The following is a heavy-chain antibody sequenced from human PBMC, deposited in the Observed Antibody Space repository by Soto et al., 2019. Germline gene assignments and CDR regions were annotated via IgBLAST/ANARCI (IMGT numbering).Heavy chain of an antibody. Sequence: QVQLVQSGAEVKKPGSSVKLSCKASGYNFFAYYIYWVRQAPGQGPEWMGMVNPSSGATNYAQKFQGRVTVTRGTSTSTAYLELSSLRSEDAAVYYCAKYCGGDCRHFDAWGQGTLVTVSS. CDR3: AKYCGGDCRHFDA. CDR2: VNPSSGAT. D-gene: IGHD2-21*02. J-gene: IGHJ4*02. CDR1: GYNFFAYY. V-gene: IGHV1-46*01.